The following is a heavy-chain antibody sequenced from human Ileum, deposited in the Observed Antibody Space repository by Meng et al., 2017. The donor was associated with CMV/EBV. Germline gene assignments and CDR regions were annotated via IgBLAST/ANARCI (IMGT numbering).Heavy chain of an antibody. CDR1: GFTFNHHW. CDR3: ASASVV. Sequence: GESLKISCAVSGFTFNHHWMHWVRQAPGQRLVWVADIHPDGSSTSYADFAKGRFTISRDNAQNTLYLQMNSLGADDEAVYSCASASVVWGQGTLVTVSS. V-gene: IGHV3-74*01. CDR2: IHPDGSST. J-gene: IGHJ4*02.